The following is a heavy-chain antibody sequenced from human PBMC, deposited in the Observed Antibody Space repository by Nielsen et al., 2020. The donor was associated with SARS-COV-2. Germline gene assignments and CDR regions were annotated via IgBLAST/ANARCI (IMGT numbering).Heavy chain of an antibody. D-gene: IGHD3-10*01. V-gene: IGHV3-53*01. J-gene: IGHJ2*01. Sequence: VRQAPGKGLEWGSVIYSGGSTYYADSVKGRFTISRDNSKNTLYLQMNSLRAEDTAVYYCARDDSYYGSGSYRRRGYFDLWGRGTLVTVSS. CDR3: ARDDSYYGSGSYRRRGYFDL. CDR2: IYSGGST.